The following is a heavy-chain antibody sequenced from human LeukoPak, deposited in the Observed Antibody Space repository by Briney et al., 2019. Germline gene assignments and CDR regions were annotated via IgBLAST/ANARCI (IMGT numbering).Heavy chain of an antibody. J-gene: IGHJ5*02. V-gene: IGHV3-74*01. Sequence: GGSLRLSCAASGFAFSSYWMHWVRQAPGKGLVWVSRINSDGSSTNYADSVKGRFTISRDNAKNTLYLQLNSLRAEDTAVYYCARGQSPVGTRFDPWGQGTLVTVSS. CDR3: ARGQSPVGTRFDP. CDR1: GFAFSSYW. CDR2: INSDGSST. D-gene: IGHD5-12*01.